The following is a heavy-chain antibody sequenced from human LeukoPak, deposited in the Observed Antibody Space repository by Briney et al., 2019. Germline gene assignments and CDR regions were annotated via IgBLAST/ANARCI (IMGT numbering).Heavy chain of an antibody. Sequence: SETLSLTCTVSDNSISSFYWSWIRQPPGKGLEWIGFVYKTGHTNYNPSLKSRVAISLDGSKSQVSLRLTSVTAADTAVYYCARLRGYGSGSYGDYWGQGTLVTVSS. CDR1: DNSISSFY. J-gene: IGHJ4*02. D-gene: IGHD3-10*01. V-gene: IGHV4-59*08. CDR3: ARLRGYGSGSYGDY. CDR2: VYKTGHT.